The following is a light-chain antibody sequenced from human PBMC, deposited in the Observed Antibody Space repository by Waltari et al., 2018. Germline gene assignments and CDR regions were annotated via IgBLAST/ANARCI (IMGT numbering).Light chain of an antibody. V-gene: IGLV2-23*02. J-gene: IGLJ1*01. Sequence: QSALTQPASVSGSPGQSITLPCTGTTSDIGSYDLVPWYQHHPGKAPQLMIFEVSPRPSWVSNRFSGSKSGNTASLTISGLQAEDEADYHCCSYAGNSIYVFGTGTKVTVL. CDR1: TSDIGSYDL. CDR3: CSYAGNSIYV. CDR2: EVS.